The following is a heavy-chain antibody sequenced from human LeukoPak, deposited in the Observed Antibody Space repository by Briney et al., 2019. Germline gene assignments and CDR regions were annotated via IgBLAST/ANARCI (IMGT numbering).Heavy chain of an antibody. CDR3: ARELGDYDFWSGKVGLYGMDV. D-gene: IGHD3-3*01. J-gene: IGHJ6*02. CDR2: INHSGST. V-gene: IGHV4-34*01. CDR1: GGSFSGYY. Sequence: PSETLSLTCAVYGGSFSGYYWSWIRQPPGKGLEWIGEINHSGSTNYNPSLKSRVTISVDTSKNQFSLKLSSVTAADTAVYYCARELGDYDFWSGKVGLYGMDVWGQGTTVTVSS.